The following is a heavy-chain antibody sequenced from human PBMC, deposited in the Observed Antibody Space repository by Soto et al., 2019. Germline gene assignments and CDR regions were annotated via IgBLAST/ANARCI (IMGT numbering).Heavy chain of an antibody. D-gene: IGHD3-3*01. J-gene: IGHJ3*02. CDR1: GYPVTAYY. V-gene: IGHV1-2*02. CDR3: AGGGGVGVAGSAAFDM. Sequence: QLHLVQSGAVVKKPGASVTVSCSASGYPVTAYYMHWVRQAPGRGLEWMGGINPATGAAKYTQTFQGRVPMGRDASTSTVFMELGGLTSEDPAVFYFAGGGGVGVAGSAAFDMWGQGTLVTVSS. CDR2: INPATGAA.